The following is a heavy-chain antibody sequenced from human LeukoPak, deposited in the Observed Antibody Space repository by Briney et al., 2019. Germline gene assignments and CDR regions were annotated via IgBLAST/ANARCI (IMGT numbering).Heavy chain of an antibody. J-gene: IGHJ4*02. CDR3: AREGGAAAEDY. V-gene: IGHV3-7*03. CDR2: IKLDGSEK. CDR1: GFTFGKYW. D-gene: IGHD6-13*01. Sequence: GGSLRLSCVASGFTFGKYWMSWVRQAPGKGLEWVANIKLDGSEKNYVDSVKGRFTISRDNTKNSLYLQMNSLRVEDTAVFYCAREGGAAAEDYWGQGTLITVSS.